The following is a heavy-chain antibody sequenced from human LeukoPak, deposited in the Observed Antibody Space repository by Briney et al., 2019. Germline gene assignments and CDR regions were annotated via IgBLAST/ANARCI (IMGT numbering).Heavy chain of an antibody. CDR2: IKQDGSDK. V-gene: IGHV3-7*01. CDR1: GFTFSRYW. J-gene: IGHJ4*02. CDR3: ARDRPSFFFDY. Sequence: GGSLRLSCAASGFTFSRYWMSWVRQAPGKGLEWVANIKQDGSDKYYVDSVKGRFTISRDNAKNSLSLQLNSLRAEDTAVYYCARDRPSFFFDYWGQGTLVTVSS. D-gene: IGHD6-6*01.